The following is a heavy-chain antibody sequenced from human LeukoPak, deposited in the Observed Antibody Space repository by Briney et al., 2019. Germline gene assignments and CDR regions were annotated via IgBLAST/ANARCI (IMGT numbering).Heavy chain of an antibody. V-gene: IGHV4-34*01. CDR1: GGSFSGYY. J-gene: IGHJ5*02. CDR2: INHSGST. D-gene: IGHD2-15*01. CDR3: AGTPGDCSGGSCYRINWFDP. Sequence: SETLSLTCAVYGGSFSGYYWNWIRQPPGKGLEWIGEINHSGSTNYNPSLKSRVTISVDTSKNQFSLKLSSVTAADTAVYYCAGTPGDCSGGSCYRINWFDPWGQGTLVTVSS.